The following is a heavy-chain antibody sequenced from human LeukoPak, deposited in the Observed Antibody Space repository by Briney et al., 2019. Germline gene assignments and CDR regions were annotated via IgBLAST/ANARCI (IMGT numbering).Heavy chain of an antibody. V-gene: IGHV4-39*07. J-gene: IGHJ4*02. D-gene: IGHD5-18*01. CDR2: IYYSGST. CDR1: GGSISNSSYF. Sequence: SETLSLTCSVSGGSISNSSYFWGWIRQPPGKGLESIGTIYYSGSTYYNPSLKSRVTISVDTSKNQFSLKLSSVTGADTAVYYCARGGLWLYYFDYWGQGTLVTVSS. CDR3: ARGGLWLYYFDY.